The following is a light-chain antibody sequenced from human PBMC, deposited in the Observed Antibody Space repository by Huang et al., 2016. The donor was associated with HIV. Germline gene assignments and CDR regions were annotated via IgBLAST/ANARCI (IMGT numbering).Light chain of an antibody. V-gene: IGKV1-27*01. CDR3: QRYDTAPRA. J-gene: IGKJ1*01. CDR1: QDIGNF. CDR2: SAS. Sequence: DIQMTQSPPSLSASQGVRVTLTCRASQDIGNFVAWFQQKTGGAPKLLIFSASTLHLGVPSRFTGRGSGTEFTLTITNLQPEDVATYYCQRYDTAPRAFGPGTKVDI.